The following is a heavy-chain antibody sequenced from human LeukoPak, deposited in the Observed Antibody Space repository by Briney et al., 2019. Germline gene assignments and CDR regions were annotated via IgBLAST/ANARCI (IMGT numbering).Heavy chain of an antibody. CDR2: ISAYNGNT. J-gene: IGHJ4*02. V-gene: IGHV1-18*01. CDR1: GYTFTSYA. D-gene: IGHD5-24*01. Sequence: ASVKVSCKASGYTFTSYAMNWVRQAPGQGLEWMGWISAYNGNTNYAQKFQGRATMTTDTSTSTAYMELRSLRSDDTAVYYCARGLRNGYNYYWGQGTLVTVSS. CDR3: ARGLRNGYNYY.